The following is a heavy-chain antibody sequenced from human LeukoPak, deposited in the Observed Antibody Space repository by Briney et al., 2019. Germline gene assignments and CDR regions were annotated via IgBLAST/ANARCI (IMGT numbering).Heavy chain of an antibody. V-gene: IGHV3-7*01. J-gene: IGHJ3*02. D-gene: IGHD6-25*01. CDR1: GFTFSSYW. Sequence: PGGSLRLSCAASGFTFSSYWTSWVRQAPGKGLEWVANIKQDGSEKYYVDSVKGRFTISRDNAKNSLCLQMDSLRAEDTAVYYCARERPAAASAFEIWGQGTRVTVSS. CDR3: ARERPAAASAFEI. CDR2: IKQDGSEK.